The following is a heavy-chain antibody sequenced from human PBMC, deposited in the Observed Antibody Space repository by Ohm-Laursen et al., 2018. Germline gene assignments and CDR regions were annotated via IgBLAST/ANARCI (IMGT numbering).Heavy chain of an antibody. Sequence: SLRLSCTAAGFTFSSYSMNWVRQAPGKGLEWVSSISSSSSYIYYADSVKGRFTISRDNAKNSLYLQMNSLRAEDTAVYYCAKCSARNCYFYDMDVWGQGTTVTVSS. CDR1: GFTFSSYS. CDR2: ISSSSSYI. CDR3: AKCSARNCYFYDMDV. D-gene: IGHD6-6*01. J-gene: IGHJ6*02. V-gene: IGHV3-21*04.